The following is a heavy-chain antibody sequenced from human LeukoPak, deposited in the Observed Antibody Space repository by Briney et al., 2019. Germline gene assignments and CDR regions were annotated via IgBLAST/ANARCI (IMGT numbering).Heavy chain of an antibody. V-gene: IGHV3-53*01. J-gene: IGHJ4*02. Sequence: GRSLRLSCAASGFTFSNYAMHWVRQAPGKGLEWVSVIYSGGSTYYADSVKGRFTISRDNSKNTLYLQMNSLRAEDTAVYYCARDSLTYWGQGTLVTVSS. CDR1: GFTFSNYA. CDR3: ARDSLTY. D-gene: IGHD4/OR15-4a*01. CDR2: IYSGGST.